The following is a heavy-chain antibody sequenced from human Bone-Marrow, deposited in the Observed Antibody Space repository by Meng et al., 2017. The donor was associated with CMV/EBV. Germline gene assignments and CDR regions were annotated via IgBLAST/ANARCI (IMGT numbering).Heavy chain of an antibody. V-gene: IGHV3-30-3*01. CDR2: ISYDGSNK. CDR3: ARGGGYCSSTSCYSHYYFGMDV. J-gene: IGHJ6*02. CDR1: GFTFSSYA. Sequence: GESLKISCAASGFTFSSYAMHWVRQAPGKGLEWVAVISYDGSNKYYADSVKGRFTISRDNSKNTLYLQMNSLRAEDTAVYYCARGGGYCSSTSCYSHYYFGMDVWGQGTTVTV. D-gene: IGHD2-2*01.